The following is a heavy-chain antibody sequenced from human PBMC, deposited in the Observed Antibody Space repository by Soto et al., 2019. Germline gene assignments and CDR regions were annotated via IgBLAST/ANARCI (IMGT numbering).Heavy chain of an antibody. J-gene: IGHJ6*02. V-gene: IGHV4-31*03. CDR3: ARDSPNYYYDSSGYSSGSPYYYYGMDV. CDR2: IYYSGST. Sequence: PSETLSLTCTVSGGYISSGGYYWSWIRQHPGKGLEWIGYIYYSGSTYYNPSLKSRATISVDTSKNQFSLKLSSVTAADTAVYYCARDSPNYYYDSSGYSSGSPYYYYGMDVWGQGTTVTVSS. D-gene: IGHD3-22*01. CDR1: GGYISSGGYY.